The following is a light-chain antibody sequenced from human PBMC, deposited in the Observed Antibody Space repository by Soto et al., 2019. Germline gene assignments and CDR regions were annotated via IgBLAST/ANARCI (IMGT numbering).Light chain of an antibody. CDR2: VAS. CDR3: QESNSFPLT. Sequence: DIQITQSPSSVSASVGDRVTITCRASQGIGSALAWYQQEPGKAPKLLMSVASRLQSGVPSRFSGSGSGSDFTLTISSLQPEDFATYYCQESNSFPLTFGGGTKVEIK. J-gene: IGKJ4*01. CDR1: QGIGSA. V-gene: IGKV1-12*01.